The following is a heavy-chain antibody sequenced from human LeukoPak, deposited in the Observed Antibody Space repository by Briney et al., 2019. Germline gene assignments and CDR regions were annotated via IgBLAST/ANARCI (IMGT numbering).Heavy chain of an antibody. Sequence: ASVKVSFKASGGTFSSYAISWVRQAPGQGLEWMGGIIPIFGTANYAQKFQGRVTITADESTSTAYMELSSLRSEDTAVYYCARDGNRGYSYGLGYYYGMDVWGQGTTVTVSS. CDR2: IIPIFGTA. J-gene: IGHJ6*02. CDR3: ARDGNRGYSYGLGYYYGMDV. V-gene: IGHV1-69*13. D-gene: IGHD5-18*01. CDR1: GGTFSSYA.